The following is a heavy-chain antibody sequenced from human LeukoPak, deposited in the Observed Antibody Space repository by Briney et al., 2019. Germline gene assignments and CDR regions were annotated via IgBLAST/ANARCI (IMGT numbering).Heavy chain of an antibody. CDR3: ARGRGSGHKENWFDP. D-gene: IGHD6-19*01. V-gene: IGHV1-8*01. Sequence: GASVKVSCKASGYAFTTYDIKWVRQATGQGPEWMGWMNPNSGNTGYTQNFQGRVTMTRNTSISTAYMELSSLKSEDTAVYYCARGRGSGHKENWFDPWGLGTLVTVSS. J-gene: IGHJ5*02. CDR1: GYAFTTYD. CDR2: MNPNSGNT.